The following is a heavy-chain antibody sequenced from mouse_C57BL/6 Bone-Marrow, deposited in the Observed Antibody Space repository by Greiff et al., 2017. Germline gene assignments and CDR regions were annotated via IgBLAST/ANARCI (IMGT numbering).Heavy chain of an antibody. CDR2: IWPGGGA. CDR1: GFSLTSYA. V-gene: IGHV2-9-1*01. Sequence: VKLMESGPGLVAPSQSLSITCTVSGFSLTSYAISWVRQPPGQGLEWLGVIWPGGGANYNSALKSRLRISKDNSKSQVFLKMNRLQTDDTARYYCAREGVYAMDYWGQGTSVTVSS. J-gene: IGHJ4*01. CDR3: AREGVYAMDY.